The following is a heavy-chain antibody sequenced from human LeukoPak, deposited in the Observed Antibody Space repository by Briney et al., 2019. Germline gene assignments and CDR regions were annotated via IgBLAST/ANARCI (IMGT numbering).Heavy chain of an antibody. V-gene: IGHV1-2*02. CDR1: GYTSTGYY. J-gene: IGHJ5*02. CDR2: INPNSGGT. D-gene: IGHD2-2*01. Sequence: ASVKVSCKASGYTSTGYYMHWVRQAPGQGLEWMGWINPNSGGTNYAQKFQGRVTMTRDTSISTAYMELSRLRSDDTAVYYCAGGDAIVVVPAAPFDPWGQGTLVTVSS. CDR3: AGGDAIVVVPAAPFDP.